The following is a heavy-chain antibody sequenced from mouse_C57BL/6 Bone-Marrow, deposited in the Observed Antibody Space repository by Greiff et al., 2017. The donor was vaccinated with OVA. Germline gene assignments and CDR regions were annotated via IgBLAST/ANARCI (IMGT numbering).Heavy chain of an antibody. J-gene: IGHJ2*01. D-gene: IGHD2-4*01. CDR1: GYTFTSYW. V-gene: IGHV1-50*01. CDR3: ARTRYDYDEGFDY. Sequence: QVQLQQPGAELVKPGASVKLSCKASGYTFTSYWMQWVKQRPGQGLEWIGEIDPSDSYTNYNQKFKGKATLTVGTSSSTAYMQLSSLTSEDSAVDYCARTRYDYDEGFDYWGQGTTLTVSS. CDR2: IDPSDSYT.